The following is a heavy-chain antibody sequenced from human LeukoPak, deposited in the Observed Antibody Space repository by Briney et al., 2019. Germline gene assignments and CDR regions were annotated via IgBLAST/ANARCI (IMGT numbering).Heavy chain of an antibody. V-gene: IGHV4-39*01. J-gene: IGHJ4*02. CDR2: IYYSGTT. D-gene: IGHD5-18*01. CDR3: ARLGSYGYIDY. CDR1: GGSISSSGSFY. Sequence: SETLSLTCTVSGGSISSSGSFYWAWIRQPPGKGLEWIATIYYSGTTYYNPSLKSRVTISVDTSKNQFSLKLSSMTAADTAVYYCARLGSYGYIDYWGQGTLVTVSS.